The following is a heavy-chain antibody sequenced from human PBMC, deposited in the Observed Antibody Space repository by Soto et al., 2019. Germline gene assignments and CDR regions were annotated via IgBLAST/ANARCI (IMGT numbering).Heavy chain of an antibody. CDR1: GFTFSGSA. CDR2: IRSKANSYAT. V-gene: IGHV3-73*01. J-gene: IGHJ4*02. CDR3: TRITGTPKTLDY. Sequence: WSLRLSCAASGFTFSGSAMHWVRQASGKGLEWVGRIRSKANSYATAYAASVKGRFTISRDDSKNTAYLQMNSLKTEDTAVYYCTRITGTPKTLDYWGQGTLVTVSS. D-gene: IGHD1-20*01.